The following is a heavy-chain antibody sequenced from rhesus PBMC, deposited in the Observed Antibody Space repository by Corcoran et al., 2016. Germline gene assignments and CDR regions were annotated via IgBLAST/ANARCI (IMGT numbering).Heavy chain of an antibody. CDR3: ARQPEYCTGSGCYAFDY. D-gene: IGHD2-21*01. CDR2: IYGSGSTT. J-gene: IGHJ4*01. Sequence: QVQLQESGPGLVKPLETLSLTCAVSGGSISSKYWSGIRQAPGKGLEWIGYIYGSGSTTHYNPPLRSRVTLSVDTSKNQLSLKLSSVTAADTAVYYCARQPEYCTGSGCYAFDYWGQGVLVTVSS. V-gene: IGHV4S11*01. CDR1: GGSISSKY.